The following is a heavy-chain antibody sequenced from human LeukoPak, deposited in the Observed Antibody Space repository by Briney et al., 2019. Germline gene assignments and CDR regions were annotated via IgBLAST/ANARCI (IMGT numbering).Heavy chain of an antibody. CDR2: FYYNGVS. CDR3: VRRNYVSGRIDP. D-gene: IGHD3-16*01. Sequence: SETLSLTCTVSGGSISSSDYLWAWVRQPPGKGLEWIGDFYYNGVSSYDPSLKSRVTISVDTSKNQFSLNLTSVTAADTAVYHCVRRNYVSGRIDPWGQGTLVTVSS. V-gene: IGHV4-39*01. J-gene: IGHJ5*02. CDR1: GGSISSSDYL.